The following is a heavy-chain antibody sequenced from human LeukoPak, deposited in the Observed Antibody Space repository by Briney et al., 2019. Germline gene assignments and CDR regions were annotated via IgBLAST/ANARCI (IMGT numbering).Heavy chain of an antibody. J-gene: IGHJ4*02. V-gene: IGHV3-23*01. CDR1: GFTFSSYA. D-gene: IGHD5-18*01. CDR3: ARRIQSWYYFDY. CDR2: ISGSGGNT. Sequence: GGSLRLSCAVSGFTFSSYAMSWVRQAPGKGLEWVSAISGSGGNTHYADSVKGRFTISRDNSKNTLYLRMNSLRAEDTAVYYCARRIQSWYYFDYWGQGTLVTVSS.